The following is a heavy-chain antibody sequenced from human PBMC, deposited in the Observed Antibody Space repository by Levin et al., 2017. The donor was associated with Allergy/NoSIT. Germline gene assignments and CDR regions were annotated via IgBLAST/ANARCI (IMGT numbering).Heavy chain of an antibody. V-gene: IGHV1-8*01. D-gene: IGHD3-22*01. CDR2: MNPNSGNT. Sequence: GESLKISCKASGYTFTSYDINWVRQTSGQGLEWLGWMNPNSGNTGYAQKFQDRVIMTGDTSKSTAYMELRRLTSEDTAVYYCARGWDVDSTGYYYVDWGQGTLVTVSS. J-gene: IGHJ4*02. CDR3: ARGWDVDSTGYYYVD. CDR1: GYTFTSYD.